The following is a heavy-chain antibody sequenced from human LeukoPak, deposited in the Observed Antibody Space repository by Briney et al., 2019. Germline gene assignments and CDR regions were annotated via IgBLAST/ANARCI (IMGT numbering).Heavy chain of an antibody. CDR3: ARVEGYSYGHGPFDY. D-gene: IGHD5-18*01. V-gene: IGHV1-18*04. CDR2: ISAYNGNT. J-gene: IGHJ4*02. CDR1: GYTFTGYY. Sequence: ASVKVSCKASGYTFTGYYMHWVRQAPGQGLEWMGWISAYNGNTNYAQKLQGRVTMTTDTSTSTAYMELRSLRSDDTAVYYCARVEGYSYGHGPFDYWGQGTLVTVSS.